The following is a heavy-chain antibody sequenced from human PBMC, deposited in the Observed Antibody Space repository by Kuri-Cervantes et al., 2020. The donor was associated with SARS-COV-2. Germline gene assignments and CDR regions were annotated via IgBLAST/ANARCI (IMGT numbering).Heavy chain of an antibody. Sequence: SVKVSCKASGGTFSSYAISWVRQAPGQGLEWMGGIIPFFGTPNYAQKFVGRVTITADESTSTAYMEMSSLRFEDTAVYFCARDVGYGGTSELDITYFDYWGQGTLVTVSS. V-gene: IGHV1-69*13. CDR2: IIPFFGTP. CDR1: GGTFSSYA. D-gene: IGHD4-23*01. J-gene: IGHJ4*02. CDR3: ARDVGYGGTSELDITYFDY.